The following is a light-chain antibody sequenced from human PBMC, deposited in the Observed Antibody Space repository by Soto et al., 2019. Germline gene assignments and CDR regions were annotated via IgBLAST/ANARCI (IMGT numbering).Light chain of an antibody. CDR1: QSLSDT. J-gene: IGKJ1*01. Sequence: IVITHCPATLXVFRGGVAXXSCRASQSLSDTLAWYQQKPGQAPRLLIYGASTRAPGFPARFSGSRSGPDFTLTISSLQPEDFATYYCQQSYSSPPTFGQGTKVDIK. V-gene: IGKV3-15*01. CDR2: GAS. CDR3: QQSYSSPPT.